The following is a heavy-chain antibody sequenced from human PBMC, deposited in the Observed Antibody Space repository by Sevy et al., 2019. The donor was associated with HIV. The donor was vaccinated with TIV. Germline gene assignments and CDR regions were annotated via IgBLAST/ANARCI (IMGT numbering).Heavy chain of an antibody. CDR2: ISDSGRTI. Sequence: GESLKISCAASGFTFRHYYMSWIRQAPGKGLEWLSYISDSGRTIYYADSVKGRFTISRDNAKNSLYLQMNSLRAEDTALYYCAREDIGTRGFDYWGLGTLVTVSS. V-gene: IGHV3-11*01. J-gene: IGHJ4*02. CDR3: AREDIGTRGFDY. CDR1: GFTFRHYY. D-gene: IGHD5-12*01.